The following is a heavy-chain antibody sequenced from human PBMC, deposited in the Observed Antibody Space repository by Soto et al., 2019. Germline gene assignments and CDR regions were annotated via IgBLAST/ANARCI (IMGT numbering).Heavy chain of an antibody. Sequence: QVQLQESGPGLVKPSQTLSLTCTVSGGSITSGNYYWNWIRQHPGKGLEWIGYIYYSGSTYYNPSLTSRVIISVDTSKDQFFLKLSSVTAADTAVYYCARDRGGYSYGTVDHWGQGILVTVSS. D-gene: IGHD5-18*01. CDR1: GGSITSGNYY. CDR3: ARDRGGYSYGTVDH. CDR2: IYYSGST. J-gene: IGHJ4*02. V-gene: IGHV4-31*03.